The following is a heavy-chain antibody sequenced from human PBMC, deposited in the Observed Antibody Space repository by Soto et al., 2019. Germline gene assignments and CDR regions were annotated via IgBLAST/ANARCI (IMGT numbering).Heavy chain of an antibody. CDR3: ARYIAEVITFGGVIVPDYYFDY. CDR2: IYYSGST. D-gene: IGHD3-16*02. CDR1: GGSISSSSYY. J-gene: IGHJ4*02. Sequence: SETLSLTCTVSGGSISSSSYYWGWIRQPPGKGLEWIGSIYYSGSTYYNPSLKSRVTISVDTSKNQFSLKLSSVTAADTAVYYCARYIAEVITFGGVIVPDYYFDYWGQGTLVTVSS. V-gene: IGHV4-39*01.